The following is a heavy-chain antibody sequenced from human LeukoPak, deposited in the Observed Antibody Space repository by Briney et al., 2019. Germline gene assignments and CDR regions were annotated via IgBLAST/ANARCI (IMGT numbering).Heavy chain of an antibody. Sequence: SVKVSCMASRGTFSSYAISSVRQAPGQGLEWMGRIIPIFGTANYAQKFQGRVTITTDESTSTAYMELSSLRSEDTAVYYCARGRITMTFDPWGQGTLVTVSS. CDR3: ARGRITMTFDP. D-gene: IGHD3-22*01. V-gene: IGHV1-69*05. J-gene: IGHJ5*02. CDR2: IIPIFGTA. CDR1: RGTFSSYA.